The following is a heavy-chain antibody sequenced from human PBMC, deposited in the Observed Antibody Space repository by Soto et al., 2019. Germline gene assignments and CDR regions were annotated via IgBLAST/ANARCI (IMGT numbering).Heavy chain of an antibody. J-gene: IGHJ6*02. Sequence: QVQLQESGPGLVKPSETLSLTCTVSGGSISSYYWSWIRQPPGKGLEWIGYIYYSGSTNYNPSLKSRVTISVDTSKNQFSLKLSSVTAADTAVYYCASTSWELPYYYYYGIDVWGQGTTVTVSS. D-gene: IGHD1-26*01. CDR1: GGSISSYY. CDR3: ASTSWELPYYYYYGIDV. CDR2: IYYSGST. V-gene: IGHV4-59*01.